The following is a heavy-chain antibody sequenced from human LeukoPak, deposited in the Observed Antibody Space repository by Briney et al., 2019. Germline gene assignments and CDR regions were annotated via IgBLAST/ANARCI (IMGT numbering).Heavy chain of an antibody. CDR2: IRSKAYGGTT. CDR3: TRGPY. J-gene: IGHJ4*02. V-gene: IGHV3-49*04. Sequence: PGGSLRLSCTASGFTFGDYAMSWVRQAPGKGLEWISFIRSKAYGGTTEYAASVKGRFTISRDDSKSIAYLEMNSLKTEDTAVYYCTRGPYWGQGTLVTVSS. CDR1: GFTFGDYA.